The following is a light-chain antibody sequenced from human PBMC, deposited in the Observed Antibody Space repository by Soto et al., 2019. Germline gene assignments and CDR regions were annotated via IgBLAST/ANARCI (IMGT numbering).Light chain of an antibody. V-gene: IGLV2-14*01. CDR3: TSYTSSSTYV. J-gene: IGLJ1*01. CDR1: SSVVGGYDY. CDR2: DVT. Sequence: LTQPASVSGSPGQSITVSCTGTSSVVGGYDYVSWYQQHPGNAPKLLISDVTNRPSGVSNRFSGSKSGNTASLTISGLQTEDEAEYYCTSYTSSSTYVFGTGTKVTVL.